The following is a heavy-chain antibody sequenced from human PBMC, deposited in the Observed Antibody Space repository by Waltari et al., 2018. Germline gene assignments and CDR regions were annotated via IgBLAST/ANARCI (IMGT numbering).Heavy chain of an antibody. CDR3: ARDSKPYSSTAVGVQH. D-gene: IGHD6-13*01. V-gene: IGHV3-30-3*01. J-gene: IGHJ1*01. Sequence: QVQLVESGGGVVQPGRSLRLPWAASGFPFSSSAMHWLRQAPGKGLEWVAVISYDGSNKYYADSVKGRFTISRDNSRNRLYLQMNSLRAEDTAVYYCARDSKPYSSTAVGVQHWGQGTLVTVSS. CDR1: GFPFSSSA. CDR2: ISYDGSNK.